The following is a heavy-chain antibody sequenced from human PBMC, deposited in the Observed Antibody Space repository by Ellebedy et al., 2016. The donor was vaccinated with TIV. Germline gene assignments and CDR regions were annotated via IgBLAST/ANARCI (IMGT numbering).Heavy chain of an antibody. CDR2: IWYDGSNK. Sequence: GESLKISXAASGFTFSSYGMHWVRQAPGKGLEWVAVIWYDGSNKYYADSVKGRFTISRDSSKNTLYLQMNSLRAEGTAVYYCAREPMVRGVIRRGYAMDVWGQGTTVTVSS. V-gene: IGHV3-33*01. D-gene: IGHD3-10*01. J-gene: IGHJ6*02. CDR3: AREPMVRGVIRRGYAMDV. CDR1: GFTFSSYG.